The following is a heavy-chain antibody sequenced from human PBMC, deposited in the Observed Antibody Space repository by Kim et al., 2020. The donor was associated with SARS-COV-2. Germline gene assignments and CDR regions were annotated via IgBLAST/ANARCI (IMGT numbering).Heavy chain of an antibody. J-gene: IGHJ4*02. CDR3: AKDSGNDYGDQLDY. Sequence: GGSLRLSCAASGFTFSRYAMSWVRQAPGKGLEWVSAIRGSGGSTSYEGTVTGRFTISRDNSKNTMYLQVNSLRAEHTAVYYCAKDSGNDYGDQLDYWGQGTLVTVSS. CDR2: IRGSGGST. D-gene: IGHD4-17*01. CDR1: GFTFSRYA. V-gene: IGHV3-23*01.